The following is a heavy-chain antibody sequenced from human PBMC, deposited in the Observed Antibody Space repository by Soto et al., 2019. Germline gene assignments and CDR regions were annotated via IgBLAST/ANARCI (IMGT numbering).Heavy chain of an antibody. Sequence: AGGSLRLSCSASGFIFGDFAMSWFRQAPGKGLEWVGSIGSKVFGGTTQFAASVTGRFTISRDDSKSSAYLQMNNLKTEDTAVYYCTRWGGDYTAFDIWGPGTMVTVSS. CDR2: IGSKVFGGTT. J-gene: IGHJ3*02. CDR1: GFIFGDFA. V-gene: IGHV3-49*03. D-gene: IGHD3-3*01. CDR3: TRWGGDYTAFDI.